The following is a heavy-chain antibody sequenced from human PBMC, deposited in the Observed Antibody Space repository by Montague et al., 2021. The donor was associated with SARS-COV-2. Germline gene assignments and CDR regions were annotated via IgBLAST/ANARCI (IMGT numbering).Heavy chain of an antibody. D-gene: IGHD2-21*02. CDR2: IRSEATGGTT. Sequence: SLRLSCATSGFNFRDYGMSWARRAPGKGLEWVGFIRSEATGGTTNYAASVRGRFTISGDDSKSILYLQMNSLEIEDTALYYCFIFCGGDCRNEAFDFWGQGTMVTVLS. CDR1: GFNFRDYG. CDR3: FIFCGGDCRNEAFDF. J-gene: IGHJ3*01. V-gene: IGHV3-49*04.